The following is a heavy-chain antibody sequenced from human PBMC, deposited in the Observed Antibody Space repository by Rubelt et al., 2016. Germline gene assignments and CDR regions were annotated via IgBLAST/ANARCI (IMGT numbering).Heavy chain of an antibody. CDR1: GGTFSSYA. Sequence: QVQLVQSGAEVKKPGSSVKVSCKASGGTFSSYAISWVRQAPGQGLEWMGGIIPIFGTANYAKKFQGRVTITADESTSTAYMEMSSLRCEDTAVYYCARDFLEWSDAFDIWGQGTMVTVSS. V-gene: IGHV1-69*01. D-gene: IGHD3-3*01. J-gene: IGHJ3*02. CDR2: IIPIFGTA. CDR3: ARDFLEWSDAFDI.